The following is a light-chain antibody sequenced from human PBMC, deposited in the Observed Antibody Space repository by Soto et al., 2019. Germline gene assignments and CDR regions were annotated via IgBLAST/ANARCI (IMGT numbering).Light chain of an antibody. J-gene: IGKJ1*01. Sequence: IVLAQSPGTLSLSPGESATLSCRASQSVSSNYLAWFQHKPGQAPRLLIYGVSNRATGIPDRFSGSGSATDFTLTIRRREQEDVAVSYCQHEGSSPTLGQGTKV. CDR2: GVS. CDR3: QHEGSSPT. V-gene: IGKV3-20*01. CDR1: QSVSSNY.